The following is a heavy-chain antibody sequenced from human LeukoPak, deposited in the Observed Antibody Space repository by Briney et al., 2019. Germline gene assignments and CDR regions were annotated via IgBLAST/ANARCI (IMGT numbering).Heavy chain of an antibody. Sequence: GASVKVSCKASGYTFTGYYMHWVRQATGQGLEWMGWISAYNGNTNYAQKLRGRVTMTTDTSTSTAYMELGSLRSDDTAVYYCARDPIAVAGIIHWGQGTLVTVSS. D-gene: IGHD6-19*01. CDR3: ARDPIAVAGIIH. CDR1: GYTFTGYY. J-gene: IGHJ4*02. CDR2: ISAYNGNT. V-gene: IGHV1-18*04.